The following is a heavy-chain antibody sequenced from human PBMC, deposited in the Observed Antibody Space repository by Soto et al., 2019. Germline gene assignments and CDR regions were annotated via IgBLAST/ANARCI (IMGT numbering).Heavy chain of an antibody. CDR2: MNSDGTTT. V-gene: IGHV3-74*03. CDR3: VRKIVGTTTSGAYWYFDV. D-gene: IGHD1-26*01. CDR1: GFTFSTYW. J-gene: IGHJ2*01. Sequence: GGSLRLSCAASGFTFSTYWMHWVRQAPGKGLVWVSRMNSDGTTTTYADSVKGRFTISRVQSKNTLYLQMNSLRAEDTAVYYCVRKIVGTTTSGAYWYFDVSGRGTLVTVSS.